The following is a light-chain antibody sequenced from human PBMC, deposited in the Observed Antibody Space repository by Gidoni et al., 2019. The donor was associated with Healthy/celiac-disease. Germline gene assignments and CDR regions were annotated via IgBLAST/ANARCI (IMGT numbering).Light chain of an antibody. CDR1: QSVSSN. Sequence: KLMTQSPATLSVSPGERATLSCRASQSVSSNLAWYQQKPGQAPRLLIYGASTRATGIPARFSGSVSGTEFTLTISSLQSEDFAVYYCQQYNNWPFLTFGGXTKVEIK. J-gene: IGKJ4*01. CDR3: QQYNNWPFLT. CDR2: GAS. V-gene: IGKV3-15*01.